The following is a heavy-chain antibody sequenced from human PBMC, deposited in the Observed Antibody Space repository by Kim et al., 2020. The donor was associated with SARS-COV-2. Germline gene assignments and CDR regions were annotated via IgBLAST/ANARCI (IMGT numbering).Heavy chain of an antibody. CDR2: INHSGST. Sequence: SETLSLTCAVYGGSFSGYYWSWIRQPPGKGLEWIGEINHSGSTNYNPSLKSRVTISVDTSKYQFSLKLSSVTAADTAVYYCARRKVGSSTGNYFDYWGQGTLVTVSS. V-gene: IGHV4-34*01. CDR3: ARRKVGSSTGNYFDY. CDR1: GGSFSGYY. J-gene: IGHJ4*02. D-gene: IGHD2-2*01.